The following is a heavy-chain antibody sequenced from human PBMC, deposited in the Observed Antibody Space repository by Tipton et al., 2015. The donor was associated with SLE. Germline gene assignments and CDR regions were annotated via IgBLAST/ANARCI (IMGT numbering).Heavy chain of an antibody. CDR1: GFTFSSYG. CDR3: AKDLEKGYSSSASYYGMDV. CDR2: IRYDGSNK. J-gene: IGHJ6*02. Sequence: SGFTFSSYGMHWVRQAPGKGLAWVAFIRYDGSNKYYADSVEGRFTISRDNSKNTRYLEMNSLRAEDTAVYYCAKDLEKGYSSSASYYGMDVWGQGTTVTVSS. V-gene: IGHV3-30*02. D-gene: IGHD6-13*01.